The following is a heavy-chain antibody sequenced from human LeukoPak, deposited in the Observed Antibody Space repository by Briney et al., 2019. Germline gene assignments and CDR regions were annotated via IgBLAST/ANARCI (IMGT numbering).Heavy chain of an antibody. J-gene: IGHJ4*02. D-gene: IGHD3-22*01. V-gene: IGHV1-2*02. CDR2: INPNSGGT. CDR3: ARDTLYYDSSGYCHPFDY. Sequence: ASVKVSCKASGYTFTGYYMHWVRQAPGQGLEWMGWINPNSGGTNYAQKFQGRVTMTRDTSISTAYMELSRLRSDDTAVYYCARDTLYYDSSGYCHPFDYWGQGTLVTVSS. CDR1: GYTFTGYY.